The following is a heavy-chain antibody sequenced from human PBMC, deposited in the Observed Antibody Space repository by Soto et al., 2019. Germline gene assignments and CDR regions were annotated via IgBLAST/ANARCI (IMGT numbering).Heavy chain of an antibody. J-gene: IGHJ4*02. Sequence: QVQLVQSGAEVKKPGASVKVSCKVSGYTFTGNYMHWMRQAPGQGPEWMGWINPRNGDTYYAQKFQGRVTITRDTSISTAYMDLSRLTSDDTAIYFCVRGGGVDVVTPTRIVFDYWGQGTLLTVSS. V-gene: IGHV1-2*02. CDR3: VRGGGVDVVTPTRIVFDY. CDR2: INPRNGDT. D-gene: IGHD2-21*02. CDR1: GYTFTGNY.